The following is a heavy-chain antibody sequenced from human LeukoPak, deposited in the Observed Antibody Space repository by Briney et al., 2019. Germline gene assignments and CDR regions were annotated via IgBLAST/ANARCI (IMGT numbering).Heavy chain of an antibody. Sequence: PSETLSLTCTVSGGSISSYYWSWIRQPAGKGLEWIGRIYTSGSTNYNPSLKSRVTMSVDTSKNQFSLKLSSATAADTAVYYCARDEYSSGWFDAFDIWGQGTMVTVSS. J-gene: IGHJ3*02. V-gene: IGHV4-4*07. CDR2: IYTSGST. CDR1: GGSISSYY. CDR3: ARDEYSSGWFDAFDI. D-gene: IGHD6-19*01.